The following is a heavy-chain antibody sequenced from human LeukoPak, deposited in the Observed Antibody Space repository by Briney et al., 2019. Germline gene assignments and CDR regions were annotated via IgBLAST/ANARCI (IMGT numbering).Heavy chain of an antibody. CDR2: IYYSGST. CDR3: ARHIYDFWSGYSKFDY. V-gene: IGHV4-59*08. D-gene: IGHD3-3*01. J-gene: IGHJ4*02. CDR1: GGSISSYY. Sequence: SETLSLTCTVSGGSISSYYWSWIRQPPGKGLEWIGYIYYSGSTNYNPSLKSRVTISVDTSKNQFSLKLSSVTAADTAVYYCARHIYDFWSGYSKFDYWGQGTLVTVSS.